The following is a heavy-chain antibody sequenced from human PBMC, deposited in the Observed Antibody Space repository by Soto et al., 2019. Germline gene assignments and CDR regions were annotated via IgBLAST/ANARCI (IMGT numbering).Heavy chain of an antibody. CDR2: IYHSGST. Sequence: SETLSLTCAVSGYSISSGYYWGWIRQPPGKGLEWIGSIYHSGSTYYKPSLKSRVTISVDTSKNQFSLKRSSVTAPDTAVYYCARGGGYDSSGDSSLAVSLPIDYWGKGTLVAVSS. CDR3: ARGGGYDSSGDSSLAVSLPIDY. J-gene: IGHJ4*02. CDR1: GYSISSGYY. V-gene: IGHV4-38-2*01. D-gene: IGHD3-22*01.